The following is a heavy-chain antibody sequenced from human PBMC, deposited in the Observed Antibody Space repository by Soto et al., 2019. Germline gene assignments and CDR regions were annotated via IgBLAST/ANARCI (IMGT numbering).Heavy chain of an antibody. D-gene: IGHD4-4*01. CDR3: ARLILSGETDYSNYIGNRFDP. CDR2: INHSGST. CDR1: GGSFIGYY. Sequence: SETLSLTCAVYGGSFIGYYWSWIRQPPGKGLEWIGEINHSGSTNYNPSLKSRVTISVDTSKNQFSLKLSSVTAADTAVYYCARLILSGETDYSNYIGNRFDPWGQGTLVTVSS. J-gene: IGHJ5*02. V-gene: IGHV4-34*01.